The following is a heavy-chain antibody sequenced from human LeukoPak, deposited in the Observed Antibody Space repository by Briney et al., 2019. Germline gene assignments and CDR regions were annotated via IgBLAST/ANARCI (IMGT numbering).Heavy chain of an antibody. CDR3: ARVATTYCSGGSCSWVI. CDR2: IIPIFGTA. Sequence: ASVKVSCKASGGTSSSYAISWVRQAPGQGLEWMGGIIPIFGTANYAQKFQGRVTITADESTSTAYMELSSLRSEDTAVYYCARVATTYCSGGSCSWVIWGQGTMVTVSS. CDR1: GGTSSSYA. J-gene: IGHJ3*02. V-gene: IGHV1-69*13. D-gene: IGHD2-15*01.